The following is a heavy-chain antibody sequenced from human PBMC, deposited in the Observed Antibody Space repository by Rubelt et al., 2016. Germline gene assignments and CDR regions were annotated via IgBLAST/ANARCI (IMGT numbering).Heavy chain of an antibody. J-gene: IGHJ4*02. Sequence: EWVSYISSSSSSIYYADSVKGRFTIFRDNAKNSLYLQMDSLRAEDTAVYYCARALLLNSNWYYFDYWGQGTLVTVSS. CDR3: ARALLLNSNWYYFDY. V-gene: IGHV3-48*04. CDR2: ISSSSSSI. D-gene: IGHD6-13*01.